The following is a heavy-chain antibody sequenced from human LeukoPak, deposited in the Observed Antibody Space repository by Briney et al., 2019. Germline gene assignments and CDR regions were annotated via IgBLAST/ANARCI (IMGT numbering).Heavy chain of an antibody. V-gene: IGHV3-30*04. J-gene: IGHJ4*02. CDR2: K. CDR1: GFTFSSYA. D-gene: IGHD3-16*01. CDR3: ARAGITEDYYFDY. Sequence: GRSLRLSCAASGFTFSSYAMHWVRQAPGKGLEWVAVKYYADSVKGRFTISRDNSKNTLYLQMNSLRAEDTAVYYCARAGITEDYYFDYWGQGTLVTVSS.